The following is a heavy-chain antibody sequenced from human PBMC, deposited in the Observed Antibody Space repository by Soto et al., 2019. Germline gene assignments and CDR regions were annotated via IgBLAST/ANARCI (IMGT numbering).Heavy chain of an antibody. CDR1: GGTFSSYA. CDR2: IIPIFGTA. V-gene: IGHV1-69*01. Sequence: QVQLVQSGAEVKKPGSSVKVSCKASGGTFSSYAISWVRQAPGQGLEWMGGIIPIFGTANYAQKFQGRVTITADESTSTAYMELSSLRSEDTAGYYCARDRLSTVTTTSRMTDGMDVWGQGTTVTVSS. D-gene: IGHD4-17*01. J-gene: IGHJ6*02. CDR3: ARDRLSTVTTTSRMTDGMDV.